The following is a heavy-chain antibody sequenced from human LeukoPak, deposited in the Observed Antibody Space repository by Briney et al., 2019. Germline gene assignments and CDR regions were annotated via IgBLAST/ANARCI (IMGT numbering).Heavy chain of an antibody. J-gene: IGHJ5*02. Sequence: PSETLSLTCTVSGGSISSSSYYWGWIRQPPGKGLEWIGSIYYSGSTYYNPSLKSRVTISVDTSKNQFSLKLSSVTAADTAVYYCAKDGTTVTTLYRPTNWFGPWGQGTLVTVSS. D-gene: IGHD4-11*01. V-gene: IGHV4-39*02. CDR3: AKDGTTVTTLYRPTNWFGP. CDR2: IYYSGST. CDR1: GGSISSSSYY.